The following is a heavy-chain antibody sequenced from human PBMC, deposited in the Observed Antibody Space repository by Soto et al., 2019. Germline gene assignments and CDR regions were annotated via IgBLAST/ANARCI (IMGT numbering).Heavy chain of an antibody. D-gene: IGHD6-19*01. CDR2: IYYSGST. J-gene: IGHJ4*02. CDR1: GGSISSYY. CDR3: ASHSGWPYYFDY. V-gene: IGHV4-59*08. Sequence: SETLSLTCTVSGGSISSYYWSWIRQPPGKGLEWIGYIYYSGSTNYNPSLKSRVTISVDTSKNQFSLKLSSVTAADTAVYYCASHSGWPYYFDYWGQGTLVTVSS.